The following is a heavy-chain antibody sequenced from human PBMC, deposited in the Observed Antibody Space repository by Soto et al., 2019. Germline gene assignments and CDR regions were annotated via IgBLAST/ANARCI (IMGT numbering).Heavy chain of an antibody. V-gene: IGHV3-23*01. CDR3: AKDGDMWSSGWYGY. J-gene: IGHJ4*02. Sequence: EVQLLESGGGLVQPGGSLRLSCAASGFTFSSYAMSWVRQAPGKGLEWVSAISGSGGSTYYADPVKGRFTISRDNSKNTLYLQMNSLRAEDTAVYYCAKDGDMWSSGWYGYWGQGTLVTVSS. CDR1: GFTFSSYA. D-gene: IGHD6-19*01. CDR2: ISGSGGST.